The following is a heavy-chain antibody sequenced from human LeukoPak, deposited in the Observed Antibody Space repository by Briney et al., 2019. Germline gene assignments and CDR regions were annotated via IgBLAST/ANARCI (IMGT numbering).Heavy chain of an antibody. CDR3: TTLLWFGELASGY. J-gene: IGHJ4*02. CDR1: GFSFSKAW. Sequence: GGSLRLSCAASGFSFSKAWMSWVRQAPGEGLEWAGRIKSKTDGGTTDYAAPVKGRFTISRDDSKNTLFLQMNSLKTEDTAVYYCTTLLWFGELASGYWGRGTLVTVSS. D-gene: IGHD3-10*01. V-gene: IGHV3-15*01. CDR2: IKSKTDGGTT.